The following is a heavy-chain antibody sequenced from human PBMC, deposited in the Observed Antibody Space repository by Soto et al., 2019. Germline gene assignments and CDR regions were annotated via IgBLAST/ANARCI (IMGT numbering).Heavy chain of an antibody. V-gene: IGHV4-31*03. Sequence: QVQLQESGPGLVKPSQTLSLTCTVSGGSISSGGYYWSWIRQHPGKGLEWIGYIYYSGSTYYNPSLKSRVTISVDTSKNQFSLKLSSVTAADTAVYYCARDHTYCSSTSCYSHWFDPWGQGTLVTVSS. D-gene: IGHD2-2*01. CDR1: GGSISSGGYY. CDR3: ARDHTYCSSTSCYSHWFDP. J-gene: IGHJ5*02. CDR2: IYYSGST.